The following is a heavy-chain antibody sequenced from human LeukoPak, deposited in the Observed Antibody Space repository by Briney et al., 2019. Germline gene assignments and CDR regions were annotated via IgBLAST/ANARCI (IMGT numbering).Heavy chain of an antibody. CDR2: IYYSGNT. Sequence: SETLSLTCTVSGVSISSYYWSWIRQPPGKGLEWIGYIYYSGNTNYNPPLKSRVTISVDTSKNQFSLKLSSVTAADTAVYYCAREGYYDSSGPLDYWGQGTLVTVSS. V-gene: IGHV4-59*01. CDR3: AREGYYDSSGPLDY. J-gene: IGHJ4*02. D-gene: IGHD3-22*01. CDR1: GVSISSYY.